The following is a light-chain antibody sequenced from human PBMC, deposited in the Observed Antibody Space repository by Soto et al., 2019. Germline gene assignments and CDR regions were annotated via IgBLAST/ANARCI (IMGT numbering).Light chain of an antibody. J-gene: IGKJ3*01. CDR2: GAS. CDR3: QQYNNWPFT. V-gene: IGKV3-15*01. CDR1: QSVNSN. Sequence: EILMTQSPVTLSVSPGERATLSCRASQSVNSNLAWYQQKPGQAPRPLIYGASTRATGIPASFIGNGSGTEFTLTASSLQPEDFAVYYCQQYNNWPFTFGPGTKVDIK.